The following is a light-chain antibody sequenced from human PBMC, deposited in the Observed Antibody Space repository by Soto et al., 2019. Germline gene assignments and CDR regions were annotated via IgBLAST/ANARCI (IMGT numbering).Light chain of an antibody. CDR3: SSYISNNTRV. Sequence: QSALTQPASVSGSPGQSITISCTGTSSDVGGYDFVSWYQQHPGKAPKLMIYEVSNRPSGVSSRFSGSKSANTASLTISGLRAEDEADYYCSSYISNNTRVFGGGTKVTVL. J-gene: IGLJ2*01. V-gene: IGLV2-14*01. CDR1: SSDVGGYDF. CDR2: EVS.